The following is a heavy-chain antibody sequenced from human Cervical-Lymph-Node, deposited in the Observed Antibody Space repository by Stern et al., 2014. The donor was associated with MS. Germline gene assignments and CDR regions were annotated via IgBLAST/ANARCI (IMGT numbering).Heavy chain of an antibody. Sequence: QVQLQESGPGLVKTSGTLSLTCVVSGGSTRSSNWWSWVRQPPGKGLEWLGEIYQSGSTNYNPSLKSRVTILLDKSNNQSSLNLTSVTAADTAIYYCAIDISNENGAFDIWGQGTMVTVSS. V-gene: IGHV4-4*02. CDR1: GGSTRSSNW. CDR2: IYQSGST. D-gene: IGHD3-9*01. CDR3: AIDISNENGAFDI. J-gene: IGHJ3*02.